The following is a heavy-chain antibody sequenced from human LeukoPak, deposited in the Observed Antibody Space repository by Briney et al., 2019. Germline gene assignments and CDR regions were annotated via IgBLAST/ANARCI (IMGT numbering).Heavy chain of an antibody. CDR3: ARKGCSGGSCESEDYYYYYMDV. J-gene: IGHJ6*03. CDR1: GYTFTIYG. Sequence: ASVKLFCNSSGYTFTIYGISGVREPPGQGFEGRGGISVYSGNKNYAQKPRGRVTMTTDTSTSTAYMELRSLRSNDTAVYYCARKGCSGGSCESEDYYYYYMDVWGKGTTVTVSS. D-gene: IGHD2-15*01. V-gene: IGHV1-18*01. CDR2: ISVYSGNK.